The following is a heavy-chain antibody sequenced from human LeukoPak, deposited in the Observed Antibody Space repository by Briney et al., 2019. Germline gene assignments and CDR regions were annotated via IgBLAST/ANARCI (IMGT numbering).Heavy chain of an antibody. J-gene: IGHJ6*02. D-gene: IGHD2-8*01. CDR1: GGSISSSDYY. Sequence: SETLSLTCTVSGGSISSSDYYWSWIRQPPGKGLEWIGYIYYSGSTYYNPSLKSRVTISIDTSKNQFSLKLSSVTAADTAVYYCARMVYYYYYGMDVWGQGTTVTVSS. V-gene: IGHV4-30-4*01. CDR3: ARMVYYYYYGMDV. CDR2: IYYSGST.